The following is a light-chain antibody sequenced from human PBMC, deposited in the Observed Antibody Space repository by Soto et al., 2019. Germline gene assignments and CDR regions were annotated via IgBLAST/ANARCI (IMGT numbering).Light chain of an antibody. CDR1: TSDFDAYNS. J-gene: IGLJ3*02. V-gene: IGLV2-14*03. CDR3: SSYTRTSTLV. CDR2: DVD. Sequence: QSVLTQPASVSGSPGHSITISCTGATSDFDAYNSVSWYQHNPGEAPKLVIYDVDQRPSGSSYRFSGSKSANTASLTISGLQPEDEAVYYCSSYTRTSTLVFGGGTKLTVL.